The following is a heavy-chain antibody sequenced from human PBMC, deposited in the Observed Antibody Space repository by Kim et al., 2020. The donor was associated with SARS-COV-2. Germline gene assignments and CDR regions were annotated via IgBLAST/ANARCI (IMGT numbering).Heavy chain of an antibody. J-gene: IGHJ4*02. Sequence: GGSLRLSCAASGFTFSSYGMHWVRQAPGKGLEWVAVIWYDGSNKYYADSVKGRFTISRDNSKNTLYLQMNSLRAEDTAVYYCARDVYSSSWLDYWGQGTLGNVSS. D-gene: IGHD6-13*01. CDR1: GFTFSSYG. CDR3: ARDVYSSSWLDY. CDR2: IWYDGSNK. V-gene: IGHV3-33*01.